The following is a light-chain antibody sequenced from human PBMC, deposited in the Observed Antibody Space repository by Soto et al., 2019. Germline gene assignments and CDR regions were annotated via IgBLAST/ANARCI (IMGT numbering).Light chain of an antibody. CDR1: QSFLYSSNNRNS. CDR3: QQYYTTPLT. J-gene: IGKJ4*01. CDR2: WAS. V-gene: IGKV4-1*01. Sequence: DILMTQSPDSLAVSLGERAAINCKSSQSFLYSSNNRNSLAWYQQKPGQPPKLLIYWASTRESGVPDRFTGSGSGTDFTLTISSLQAEDVAVYYCQQYYTTPLTFGGRTKVDIK.